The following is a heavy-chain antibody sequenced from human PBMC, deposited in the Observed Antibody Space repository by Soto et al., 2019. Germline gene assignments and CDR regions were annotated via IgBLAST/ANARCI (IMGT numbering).Heavy chain of an antibody. CDR3: VRLPWADNGGIFDP. V-gene: IGHV4-59*01. D-gene: IGHD4-17*01. Sequence: SETLSLTCTVSGGSISGYYWSWIRQPPGKGLEWIGYIYYSGTTNYNPSLKSRVTISVDTSKNPFSLKLSSVTAADTAVYYGVRLPWADNGGIFDPWGQGTLVTVS. J-gene: IGHJ5*02. CDR2: IYYSGTT. CDR1: GGSISGYY.